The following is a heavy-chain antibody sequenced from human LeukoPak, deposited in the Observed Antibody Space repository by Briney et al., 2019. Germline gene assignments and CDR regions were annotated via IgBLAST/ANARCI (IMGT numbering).Heavy chain of an antibody. CDR2: IYSGGST. D-gene: IGHD6-13*01. Sequence: GGSLRLSCAASGFTVSSNHMSWVRQAPGKGLEWVSIIYSGGSTYYADSVKGRFTISRDNSKNTLYLQMSSLRAEDTAVYYCVRRSPIAAAGTRRLEDWGQGTLVTVSS. J-gene: IGHJ4*02. CDR1: GFTVSSNH. V-gene: IGHV3-53*01. CDR3: VRRSPIAAAGTRRLED.